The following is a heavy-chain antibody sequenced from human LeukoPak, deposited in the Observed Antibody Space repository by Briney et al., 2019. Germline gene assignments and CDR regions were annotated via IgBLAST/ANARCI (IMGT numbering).Heavy chain of an antibody. Sequence: ASVKVSCKASGYTFTSYDINWVRQATGQGLEWMGWMNPNSGNTGYAQKFQGRVTITRNTSISTAYMELSSLRSEDTAVYYCARGEDYGDYVGYYYGMDVWGQGTTVTVSS. CDR3: ARGEDYGDYVGYYYGMDV. D-gene: IGHD4-17*01. V-gene: IGHV1-8*03. CDR1: GYTFTSYD. CDR2: MNPNSGNT. J-gene: IGHJ6*02.